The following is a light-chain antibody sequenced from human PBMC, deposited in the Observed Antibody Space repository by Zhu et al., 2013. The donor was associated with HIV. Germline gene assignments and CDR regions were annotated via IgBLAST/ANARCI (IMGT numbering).Light chain of an antibody. CDR2: AAA. Sequence: DIQMTQSPSSLSASRGDRVTITCRASQGISNYLVWFRQRPGEVPKVLIYAAATLQLDVPSRFSGSGSGTHFTLTINSLQAEDVATYFCQNYKIAPLTFGGGPRW. CDR3: QNYKIAPLT. V-gene: IGKV1-27*01. J-gene: IGKJ4*01. CDR1: QGISNY.